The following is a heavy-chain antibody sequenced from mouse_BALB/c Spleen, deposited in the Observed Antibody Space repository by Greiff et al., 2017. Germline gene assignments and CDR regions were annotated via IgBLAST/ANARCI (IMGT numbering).Heavy chain of an antibody. V-gene: IGHV2-9*02. CDR3: ARDAYYYGSSYYYAMDY. D-gene: IGHD1-1*01. J-gene: IGHJ4*01. Sequence: VQLQESGPGLVAPSQSLSITCTVSGFSLTSYGVHWVRQPPGKGLEWLGVIWAGGSTNYNSALMSRLSISKDNSKSQVFLKMNSLQTDDTAMYYCARDAYYYGSSYYYAMDYWGQGTSVTVSS. CDR1: GFSLTSYG. CDR2: IWAGGST.